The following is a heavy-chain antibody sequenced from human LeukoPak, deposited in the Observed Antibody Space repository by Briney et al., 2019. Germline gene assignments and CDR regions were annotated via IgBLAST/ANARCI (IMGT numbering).Heavy chain of an antibody. CDR1: GYTFTSYG. CDR2: VNPNNGDT. V-gene: IGHV1-2*02. Sequence: ASVKVSCTASGYTFTSYGISWVRQAPGQGLEWVGWVNPNNGDTKFAQRFQGRVTMTRDTSISTAYMELSSLRSDDTAVYYCARVCGGDCYSVFDPWGQGTLVTVSS. CDR3: ARVCGGDCYSVFDP. D-gene: IGHD2-21*02. J-gene: IGHJ5*02.